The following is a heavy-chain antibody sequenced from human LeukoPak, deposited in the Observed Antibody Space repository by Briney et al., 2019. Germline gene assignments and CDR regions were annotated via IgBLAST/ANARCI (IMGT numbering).Heavy chain of an antibody. V-gene: IGHV1-69*04. CDR2: IIPALDIA. Sequence: SVNVSCKASGGTFSTYAISWVRQAPGQGLEWMGRIIPALDIANYAQEFQGRVTITADESTTTAFMGLSSLRSEDTAVYYCVRDELDTVLVTRGFDPWGQGTLVTVSS. CDR3: VRDELDTVLVTRGFDP. D-gene: IGHD5-18*01. J-gene: IGHJ5*02. CDR1: GGTFSTYA.